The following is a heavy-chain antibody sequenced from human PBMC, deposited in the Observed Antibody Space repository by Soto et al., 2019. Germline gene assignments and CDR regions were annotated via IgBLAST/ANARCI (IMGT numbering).Heavy chain of an antibody. CDR2: IKMDASEK. CDR1: GFTFGYYW. CDR3: VRGTPTPGLDI. V-gene: IGHV3-7*03. J-gene: IGHJ6*02. Sequence: GSLRLSCAASGFTFGYYWMSWVRQAPGKGLEWLATIKMDASEKKYVDSVKGRFTMSRDNAKNSFYLNMDSLRVEDTATYYCVRGTPTPGLDIWGRGTTVTVSS. D-gene: IGHD1-1*01.